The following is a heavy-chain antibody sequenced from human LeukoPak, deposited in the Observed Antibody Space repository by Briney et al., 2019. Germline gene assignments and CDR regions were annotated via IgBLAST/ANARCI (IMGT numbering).Heavy chain of an antibody. Sequence: GGSLRVSCVASGFTFGNYWMSWVRQAPGKGLEFVGNIEDDGDQKNYVDSVKGRFTISRDNLKNSLYLQMNSLRAEDTAVYYCARGYEGDYWGQGTLVTVSS. J-gene: IGHJ4*02. D-gene: IGHD2-15*01. CDR1: GFTFGNYW. V-gene: IGHV3-7*01. CDR2: IEDDGDQK. CDR3: ARGYEGDY.